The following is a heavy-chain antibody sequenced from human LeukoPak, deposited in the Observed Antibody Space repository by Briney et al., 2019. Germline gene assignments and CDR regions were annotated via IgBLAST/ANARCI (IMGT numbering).Heavy chain of an antibody. J-gene: IGHJ5*02. Sequence: GGSLRLSCEGSAFILSGHWTDWVRQTPGEGQEWVASIKEDESERKYVGSVEGRCSLSRDNTKASLFVQLNSLRVEDTAVYYCARGLKFDPWGEGTLVTVSS. V-gene: IGHV3-7*01. CDR1: AFILSGHW. CDR2: IKEDESER. CDR3: ARGLKFDP.